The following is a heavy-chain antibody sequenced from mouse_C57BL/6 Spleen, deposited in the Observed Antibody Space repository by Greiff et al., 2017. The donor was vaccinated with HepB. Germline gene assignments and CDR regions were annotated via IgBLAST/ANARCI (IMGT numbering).Heavy chain of an antibody. D-gene: IGHD2-3*01. J-gene: IGHJ4*01. CDR2: IRSKSNNYAT. V-gene: IGHV10-1*01. CDR3: VRGGYYDYAMDY. Sequence: SGFSFNTYAMNWVRQAPGKGLEWVARIRSKSNNYATYYADSVKDRFTISRDDSESMLYLQMNNLKTEDTAMYYCVRGGYYDYAMDYWGQGTSVTVSS. CDR1: GFSFNTYA.